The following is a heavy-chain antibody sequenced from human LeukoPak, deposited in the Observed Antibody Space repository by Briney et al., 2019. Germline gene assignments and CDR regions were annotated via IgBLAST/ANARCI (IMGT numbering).Heavy chain of an antibody. J-gene: IGHJ4*02. D-gene: IGHD6-6*01. CDR2: ISSSGGST. V-gene: IGHV3-23*01. Sequence: GGSLRLSCAASGFTFSSYSMNWVRQAPGKGLEWVSTISSSGGSTYYADSVKGRFTISRDNSNNTLFLQMNSLRAEDTAVFYCAKDRGGGYSSSSTGFDYWGQGTLVTVSS. CDR3: AKDRGGGYSSSSTGFDY. CDR1: GFTFSSYS.